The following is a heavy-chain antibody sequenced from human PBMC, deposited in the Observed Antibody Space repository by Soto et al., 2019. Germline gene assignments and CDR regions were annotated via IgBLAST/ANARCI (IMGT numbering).Heavy chain of an antibody. Sequence: PSETLSLTCAVYGGSFSGYYWSWIRQPPGKGLEWIGEINHSGSTNYNPSLKSRVTISVDTSKNQFSLKLSSVTAADAAVYYCARGKDYIWGSYRRSFDYWGQGTLVTVSS. CDR1: GGSFSGYY. CDR3: ARGKDYIWGSYRRSFDY. D-gene: IGHD3-16*02. CDR2: INHSGST. J-gene: IGHJ4*02. V-gene: IGHV4-34*01.